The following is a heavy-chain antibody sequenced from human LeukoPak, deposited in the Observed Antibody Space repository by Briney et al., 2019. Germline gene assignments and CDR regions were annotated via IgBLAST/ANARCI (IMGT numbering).Heavy chain of an antibody. CDR3: ARAEYSSGWYPLSPTSYSYYMDV. CDR2: IRYDGSNK. V-gene: IGHV3-30*02. D-gene: IGHD6-19*01. CDR1: GFTFSSYG. Sequence: GGSLRLSCAASGFTFSSYGMHWVRQAPGKGLEWVAFIRYDGSNKYYADSVKGRFTISRDNAKNSLYLQMNSLRAEDTAVYYCARAEYSSGWYPLSPTSYSYYMDVWGKGTTVTISS. J-gene: IGHJ6*03.